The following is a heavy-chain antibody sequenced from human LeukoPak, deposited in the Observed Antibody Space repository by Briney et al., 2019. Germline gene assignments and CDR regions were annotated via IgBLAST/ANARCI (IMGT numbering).Heavy chain of an antibody. Sequence: GGSLRLSCAGSGITFSSYSMNWVRQAPGKGLEWVSVIYSGGSTYYADSVKGRFTISRDNSKNTLYLQMNSLRAEDTAVYYCASPTSGQSFDIWGQGTMVTVSS. CDR3: ASPTSGQSFDI. CDR1: GITFSSYS. J-gene: IGHJ3*02. V-gene: IGHV3-53*01. D-gene: IGHD6-19*01. CDR2: IYSGGST.